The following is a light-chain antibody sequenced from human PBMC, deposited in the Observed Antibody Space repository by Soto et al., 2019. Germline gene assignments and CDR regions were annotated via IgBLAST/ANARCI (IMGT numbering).Light chain of an antibody. J-gene: IGKJ3*01. CDR1: QGISSY. CDR3: QQLNSYPPP. Sequence: DIQLTQSPSFLSASVGDRVTITCRGSQGISSYLAWYQQKPGKAPKLLIYAASTLQSGVPSRFSGSGSGTEFTLTISSLQPEDFATYYCQQLNSYPPPFGPGTKVDIK. V-gene: IGKV1-9*01. CDR2: AAS.